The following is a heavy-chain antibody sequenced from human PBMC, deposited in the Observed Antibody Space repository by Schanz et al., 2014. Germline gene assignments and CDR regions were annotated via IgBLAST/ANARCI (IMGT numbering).Heavy chain of an antibody. V-gene: IGHV3-74*01. CDR2: INSDGRST. Sequence: EVQLVESGGGFVQPGGSLRLSCAASGFTFNDYWMHWVRQAPGKGLVWVSRINSDGRSTNYADSVKGRFSISRDNARNTLHLQMDSLRDEDTAVYYCERFQSPHQPFDYWGQGTLVTVSS. CDR3: ERFQSPHQPFDY. CDR1: GFTFNDYW. J-gene: IGHJ4*02. D-gene: IGHD2-2*01.